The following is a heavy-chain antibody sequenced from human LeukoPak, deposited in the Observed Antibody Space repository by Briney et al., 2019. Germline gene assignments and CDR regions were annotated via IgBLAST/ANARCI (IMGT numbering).Heavy chain of an antibody. D-gene: IGHD6-13*01. CDR1: GGSFSGYY. V-gene: IGHV4-34*01. CDR2: INHSGST. CDR3: ARGRTLSWYPRPNWFDP. Sequence: SETLSLTCAVYGGSFSGYYWSWIRQPPGKGLEWIGEINHSGSTNYNPSLKSRVTISVDTSKNQFSLKLSSVTAADTAVYYCARGRTLSWYPRPNWFDPWGQGTLVTVSS. J-gene: IGHJ5*02.